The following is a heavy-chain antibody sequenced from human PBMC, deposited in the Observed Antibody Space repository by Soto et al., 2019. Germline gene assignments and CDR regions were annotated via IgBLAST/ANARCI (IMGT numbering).Heavy chain of an antibody. CDR1: GDSVSSGSHY. CDR3: VRELSRGWFDP. Sequence: PSETLSLTCVVSGDSVSSGSHYWSWIRQPPGKTLEWIGYVHSNGFTKYSPSLQSRVTMSVDTSKNQFSLRLSSVTAADTAVYYCVRELSRGWFDPWGQGTLVTVS. J-gene: IGHJ5*02. D-gene: IGHD3-16*01. CDR2: VHSNGFT. V-gene: IGHV4-61*01.